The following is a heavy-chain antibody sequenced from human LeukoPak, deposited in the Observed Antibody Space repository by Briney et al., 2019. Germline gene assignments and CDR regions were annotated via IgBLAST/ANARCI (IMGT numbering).Heavy chain of an antibody. J-gene: IGHJ4*02. V-gene: IGHV1-2*06. CDR3: AVQYYDILTGYLAPNFDY. D-gene: IGHD3-9*01. Sequence: APVKVSCKASGYTFTGYYMHWVRQAPGQGLEWMGRINPNSGGTNYAQKFQGRVTMTRDTSISTAYMELSRLRSDDTAVYYCAVQYYDILTGYLAPNFDYWGQGTLVTVSS. CDR1: GYTFTGYY. CDR2: INPNSGGT.